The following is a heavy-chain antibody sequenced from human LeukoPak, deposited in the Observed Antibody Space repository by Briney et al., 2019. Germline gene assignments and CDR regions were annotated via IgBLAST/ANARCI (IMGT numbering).Heavy chain of an antibody. V-gene: IGHV1-69*13. CDR1: GGTFSIYA. CDR2: IIPIFGTA. Sequence: SVKVSCKASGGTFSIYAISWVRQAPGQGLEWMGGIIPIFGTANYAQKFQGRVTITADESTSTAYMELSSLRSEDTAVYYCARDQWDYYYGMDVWGQGTTVTVSS. D-gene: IGHD1-26*01. CDR3: ARDQWDYYYGMDV. J-gene: IGHJ6*02.